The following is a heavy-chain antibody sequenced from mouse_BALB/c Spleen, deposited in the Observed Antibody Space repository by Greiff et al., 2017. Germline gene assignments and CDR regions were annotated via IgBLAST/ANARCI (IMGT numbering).Heavy chain of an antibody. CDR3: ARGGDYFDV. Sequence: DVKLQESGPGLVKPSQSLSLTCTVTGYSITSDYAWNWIRQFPGNKLEWMGYISYSGSTSYNPSLKSRISITRDTSKNQFFLQLNSVTTEDTATYYCARGGDYFDVWGAGTTVTVSS. J-gene: IGHJ1*01. V-gene: IGHV3-2*02. CDR2: ISYSGST. CDR1: GYSITSDYA.